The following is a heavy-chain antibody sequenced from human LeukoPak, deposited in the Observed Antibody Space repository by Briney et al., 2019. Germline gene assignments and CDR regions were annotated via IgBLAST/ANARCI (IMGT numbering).Heavy chain of an antibody. V-gene: IGHV3-30*02. CDR3: AKWARSGYYFHH. CDR1: GFTFSTHG. Sequence: PGRSLRLSFSASGFTFSTHGTHSVRQAPGERLEWVVFIRNDGRNHYYADSVKVRFTISRDNSKNTLYLQINSLRAEDTAVYYCAKWARSGYYFHHWGQGTLVTVSS. D-gene: IGHD5-12*01. CDR2: IRNDGRNH. J-gene: IGHJ1*01.